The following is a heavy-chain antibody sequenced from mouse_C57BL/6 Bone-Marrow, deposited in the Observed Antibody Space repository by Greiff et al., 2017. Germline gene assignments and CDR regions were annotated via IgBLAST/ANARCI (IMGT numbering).Heavy chain of an antibody. CDR3: ARSGHSTLYAMDY. CDR2: IYPGGGYT. Sequence: QVQLKESGAELVRPGTSVKMSCKASGYNFTNYWIGWAKQRPGHGLEWIGDIYPGGGYTNSNEKFKGKATLTADKSSSTAYMQFSSLTSEDSAIYYCARSGHSTLYAMDYWGQGTSVTVSS. CDR1: GYNFTNYW. J-gene: IGHJ4*01. D-gene: IGHD2-5*01. V-gene: IGHV1-63*01.